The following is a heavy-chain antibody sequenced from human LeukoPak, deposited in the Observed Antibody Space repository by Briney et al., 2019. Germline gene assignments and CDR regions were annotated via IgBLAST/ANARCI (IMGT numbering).Heavy chain of an antibody. D-gene: IGHD3-3*01. CDR1: GYTFTGYY. Sequence: ASVKVSCKASGYTFTGYYMHWVRQAPGQGLEWMGWINPNSGGTNYAQKFQGRVTMTRDTSISTAYMELSRLRSDDTAVYYCARATYYDFWRGEVYYYYMDVWGKGTTVTVSS. CDR3: ARATYYDFWRGEVYYYYMDV. J-gene: IGHJ6*03. V-gene: IGHV1-2*02. CDR2: INPNSGGT.